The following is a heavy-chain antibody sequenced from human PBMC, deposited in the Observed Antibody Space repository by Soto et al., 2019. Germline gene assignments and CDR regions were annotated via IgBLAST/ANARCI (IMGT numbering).Heavy chain of an antibody. D-gene: IGHD1-1*01. CDR2: ISSSSSYT. CDR3: ARRGSDWTTPLVY. Sequence: PWGSLRLSCASSGFTFSDYYMSWIRQAPGKGLEWVSYISSSSSYTNYADSVKGRFTISRDNAKNSLYLQMNSLRAEDTAVYYCARRGSDWTTPLVYWGQGTLVTGSS. V-gene: IGHV3-11*06. J-gene: IGHJ4*02. CDR1: GFTFSDYY.